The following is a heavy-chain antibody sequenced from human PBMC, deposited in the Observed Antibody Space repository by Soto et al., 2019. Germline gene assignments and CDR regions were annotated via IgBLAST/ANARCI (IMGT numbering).Heavy chain of an antibody. CDR3: ARRACNNNWFDS. J-gene: IGHJ5*01. V-gene: IGHV5-51*01. Sequence: GEPLKISCEAAGYNFGIYWIGWVRQMPGKGLEWMGTIYPGDAETRYSPSFQSQVTISADKSNNPAYLQWYSLKASATAMYYRARRACNNNWFDSWGQGTLVTVS. CDR2: IYPGDAET. CDR1: GYNFGIYW.